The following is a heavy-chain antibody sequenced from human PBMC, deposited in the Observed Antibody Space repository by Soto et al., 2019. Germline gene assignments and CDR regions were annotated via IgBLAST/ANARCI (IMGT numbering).Heavy chain of an antibody. CDR1: GFTFSSYS. V-gene: IGHV3-21*01. CDR2: ISSSSSYI. J-gene: IGHJ4*02. D-gene: IGHD2-2*01. CDR3: ARVVLGYCSSTSCYEEGG. Sequence: EVQLVESGGGLVKPGGSLRLSCAASGFTFSSYSMNWVRQAPGKGLEWVSSISSSSSYIYYADSVKGRFTISRDNAKNSLYLQMNSLRAEDTAVYYCARVVLGYCSSTSCYEEGGWVQGTLVTVSS.